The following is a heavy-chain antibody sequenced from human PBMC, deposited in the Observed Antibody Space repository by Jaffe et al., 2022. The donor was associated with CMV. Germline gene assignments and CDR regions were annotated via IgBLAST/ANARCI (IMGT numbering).Heavy chain of an antibody. Sequence: QVQLVQSGAEVKKPGASVKVSCKASGYTFTGYYMHWVRQAPGQGLEWMGWINPNSGGTNYAQKFQGRVTMTRDTSISTAYMELSRLRSDDTAVYYCARAMMVAARRTYYFDYWGQGTLVTVSS. D-gene: IGHD6-6*01. CDR1: GYTFTGYY. J-gene: IGHJ4*02. CDR2: INPNSGGT. V-gene: IGHV1-2*02. CDR3: ARAMMVAARRTYYFDY.